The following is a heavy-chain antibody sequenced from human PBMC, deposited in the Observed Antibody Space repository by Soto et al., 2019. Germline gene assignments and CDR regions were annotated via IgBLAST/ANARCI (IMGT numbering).Heavy chain of an antibody. V-gene: IGHV3-74*01. J-gene: IGHJ4*02. Sequence: EVQLVESGGDLVQPGGSLRLSCAASGFSFSSYWMHWVRQAPGKGLVWVSRINSDGTITNYADSVKGRFTISRDNAKNTLYLQMNSLRAEDTAVYYCTYGPVTFDYWGQGTLVTVSS. CDR2: INSDGTIT. CDR1: GFSFSSYW. D-gene: IGHD4-17*01. CDR3: TYGPVTFDY.